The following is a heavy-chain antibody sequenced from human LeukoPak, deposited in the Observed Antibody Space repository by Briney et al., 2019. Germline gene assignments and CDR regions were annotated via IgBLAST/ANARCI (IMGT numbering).Heavy chain of an antibody. J-gene: IGHJ4*02. CDR1: GGSFSGYY. D-gene: IGHD2-15*01. V-gene: IGHV4-34*01. CDR2: INHSGST. Sequence: SETLSLTCAVYGGSFSGYYWSWIRQPPGKGLEWIGEINHSGSTNYNPSLKSRVTISVDTSKNQFSLKLSSVTAADTAVYYCARGRVADYWGQGTLVTVSS. CDR3: ARGRVADY.